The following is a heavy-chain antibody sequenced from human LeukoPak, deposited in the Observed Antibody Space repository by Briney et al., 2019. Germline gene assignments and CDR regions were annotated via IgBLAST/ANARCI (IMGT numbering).Heavy chain of an antibody. CDR3: VSRGYSYGNFDY. V-gene: IGHV4-4*07. J-gene: IGHJ4*02. CDR2: IYTSGST. D-gene: IGHD5-18*01. Sequence: PSETLSLTCTVSGGSISSYYWSWIRQPAGKGLEWIGRIYTSGSTNYNPSLKSRVTMSVDTSKNQFSLKLSSVTAADTAVYYCVSRGYSYGNFDYWGQGTLVTVSS. CDR1: GGSISSYY.